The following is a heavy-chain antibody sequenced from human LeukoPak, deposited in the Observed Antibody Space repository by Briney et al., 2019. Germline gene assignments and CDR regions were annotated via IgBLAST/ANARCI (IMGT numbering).Heavy chain of an antibody. J-gene: IGHJ4*02. D-gene: IGHD2-2*02. V-gene: IGHV3-23*01. CDR2: ISGSGGST. Sequence: GGSLRLSCAASGFTLSSYAMSWVRQAPGKGLEWVSAISGSGGSTYYADSVKGRFTISRDNSKNTLYLQMNSLRAEDTAVYYCAKDGLGYCSSTSCYKDYWGQGTLVTVSS. CDR1: GFTLSSYA. CDR3: AKDGLGYCSSTSCYKDY.